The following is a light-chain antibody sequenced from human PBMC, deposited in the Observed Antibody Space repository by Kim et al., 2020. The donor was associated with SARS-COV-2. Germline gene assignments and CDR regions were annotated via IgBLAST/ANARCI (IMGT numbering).Light chain of an antibody. CDR2: QDN. V-gene: IGLV3-1*01. J-gene: IGLJ2*01. Sequence: SYELTQPPSVSVSPGQTASITCSGDKLGDKYACWYQQKPGQSPLLVIYQDNKRPSGIPERFSGSNSGNTATLPISGTQAMDEADYYCQAWDSSTVVFGGGTQLTIL. CDR3: QAWDSSTVV. CDR1: KLGDKY.